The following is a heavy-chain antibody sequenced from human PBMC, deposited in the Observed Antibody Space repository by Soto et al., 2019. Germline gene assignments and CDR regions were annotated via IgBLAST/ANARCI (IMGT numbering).Heavy chain of an antibody. V-gene: IGHV1-69*01. J-gene: IGHJ4*02. CDR1: GGIFSTYA. D-gene: IGHD3-10*01. CDR3: ARDRDDYGSGNYYNRIDF. Sequence: QVQLVQSGAEVKKPGSSVKVSCKASGGIFSTYAISWLRQAPGQGLEWMGGIIPLFGTPNYAQRFQGRVTITADESTSTAYMELSILRSEDTAVDYCARDRDDYGSGNYYNRIDFWGQGTLVTVSS. CDR2: IIPLFGTP.